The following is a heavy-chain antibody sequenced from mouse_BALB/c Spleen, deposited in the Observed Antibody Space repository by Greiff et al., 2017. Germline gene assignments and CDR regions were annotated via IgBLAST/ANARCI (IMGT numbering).Heavy chain of an antibody. J-gene: IGHJ2*01. V-gene: IGHV1-7*01. Sequence: QVQLQQSGAELAKPGASVKMSCKASGYTLTSYWMHWVKQRPGQGLEWIGYINPSTGYTEYNQKFKDKATLTADKSSSTAYMQLSSLTSEDSAVYYCARDPNRYFDYWGQGTTLTVSS. CDR2: INPSTGYT. CDR3: ARDPNRYFDY. CDR1: GYTLTSYW.